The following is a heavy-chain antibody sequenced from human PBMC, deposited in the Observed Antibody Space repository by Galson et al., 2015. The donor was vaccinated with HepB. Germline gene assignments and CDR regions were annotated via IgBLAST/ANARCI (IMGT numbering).Heavy chain of an antibody. J-gene: IGHJ6*02. CDR2: IYSGGDT. Sequence: SLRLSCAASGFTVSSNYMSWVRQAPGKGLEWVSVIYSGGDTYYADSVKGRFTISRDNSKNTLYLQMNSLRPEDTAVYYCAKDQGDGYVNYYYYYGMDLWGQGTTVTVSS. V-gene: IGHV3-66*02. CDR3: AKDQGDGYVNYYYYYGMDL. CDR1: GFTVSSNY. D-gene: IGHD5-18*01.